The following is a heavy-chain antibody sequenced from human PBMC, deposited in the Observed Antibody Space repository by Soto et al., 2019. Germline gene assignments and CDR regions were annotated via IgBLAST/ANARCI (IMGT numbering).Heavy chain of an antibody. J-gene: IGHJ6*02. CDR3: AREVGSVYKYDMGYYDGMVV. CDR1: GTTFSSYA. Sequence: QVQLVQSGAEVKRPGSSVNVSCKASGTTFSSYAISWVRQAPGQGLEWMGGIIPLFGTANYAKKFQGRATITAVEPTSTAVIEVISRRSEDSAVYYCAREVGSVYKYDMGYYDGMVVFGEGSTVSVSS. CDR2: IIPLFGTA. V-gene: IGHV1-69*12. D-gene: IGHD3-22*01.